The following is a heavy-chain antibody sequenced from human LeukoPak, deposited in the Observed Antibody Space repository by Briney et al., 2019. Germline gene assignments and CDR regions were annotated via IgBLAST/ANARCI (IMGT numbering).Heavy chain of an antibody. J-gene: IGHJ4*02. Sequence: QAGGSLRLSCAASGFTFSSYSMNWVRQAPGKGLEWVSYISSSSSTIYYADSVKGRFTISRDNAKNSLYLQMNSLRAEDTAVYYCARDTPYGDYLICDYWGQGTLVTVSS. CDR3: ARDTPYGDYLICDY. D-gene: IGHD4-17*01. CDR2: ISSSSSTI. CDR1: GFTFSSYS. V-gene: IGHV3-48*04.